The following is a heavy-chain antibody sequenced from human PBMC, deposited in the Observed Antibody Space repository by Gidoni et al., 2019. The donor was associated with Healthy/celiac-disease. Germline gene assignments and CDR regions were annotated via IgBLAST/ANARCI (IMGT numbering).Heavy chain of an antibody. D-gene: IGHD3-3*01. CDR3: ARGPPFSITIFGVDGGIYYYGMDV. V-gene: IGHV3-33*01. CDR2: IWYDGSNK. Sequence: QVQLVASGGGVVQPGRSLRLSCAASGFTFSSYGMHWVRQAPGKGLEWVAVIWYDGSNKYYADSVKGRFTISRDNSKNTLYLQMNSLRAEDTAVYYCARGPPFSITIFGVDGGIYYYGMDVWGQGTTVTVSS. J-gene: IGHJ6*02. CDR1: GFTFSSYG.